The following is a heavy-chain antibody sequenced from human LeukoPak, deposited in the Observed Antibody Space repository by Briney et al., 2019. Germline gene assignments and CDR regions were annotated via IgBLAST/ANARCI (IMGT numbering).Heavy chain of an antibody. V-gene: IGHV3-7*01. Sequence: AGGSLRLSCAASGFTFSDSYMSWARQAPGKGLEWVANIKQDGTERHYVDSVKGRFTISRDNAKNSLYLQMNSLRAEDTAVYYCARALAVDRIQLWLAHHYYYYYMDVWGKGTTVTISS. CDR1: GFTFSDSY. CDR2: IKQDGTER. J-gene: IGHJ6*03. CDR3: ARALAVDRIQLWLAHHYYYYYMDV. D-gene: IGHD5-18*01.